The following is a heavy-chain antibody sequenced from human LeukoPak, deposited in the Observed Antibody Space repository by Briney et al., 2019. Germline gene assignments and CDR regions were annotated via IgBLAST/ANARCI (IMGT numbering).Heavy chain of an antibody. V-gene: IGHV3-23*01. CDR1: XXX. D-gene: IGHD2-21*01. Sequence: XXXXSWVXQXPGKGLEWVSAISGSGGSTYYADSVKGRFTISRDNSKNTLYLQMNSLRAEDTAVYYCATLRETYCGGDCYSFDYWGQGTLVTVSS. CDR3: ATLRETYCGGDCYSFDY. J-gene: IGHJ4*02. CDR2: ISGSGGST.